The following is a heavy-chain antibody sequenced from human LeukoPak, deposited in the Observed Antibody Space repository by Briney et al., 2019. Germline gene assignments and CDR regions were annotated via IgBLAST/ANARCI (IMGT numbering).Heavy chain of an antibody. D-gene: IGHD2-15*01. J-gene: IGHJ3*02. Sequence: PGGSLRLSCVATGFTFTNHWMSWVRQTIGKGLVWVSRINTDGSKTTYADSVKGRFTMSRDSAKNTLYLQMNSPRAEDTAVYYCARESYCSGGSCYSGRAFDIWGQGTMVTVSS. CDR2: INTDGSKT. CDR3: ARESYCSGGSCYSGRAFDI. V-gene: IGHV3-74*01. CDR1: GFTFTNHW.